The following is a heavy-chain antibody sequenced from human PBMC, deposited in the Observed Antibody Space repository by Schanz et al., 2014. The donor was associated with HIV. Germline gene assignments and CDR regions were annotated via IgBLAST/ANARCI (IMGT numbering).Heavy chain of an antibody. Sequence: VQLLESGGGLVQPGGSLRLSCAASGFTFTTYGMHWVRQTPGKGLEWVAVISYDGSNKYYADSVKGRFTISRDNSKNTLYLQMNSLRSEDTAVYYCAKVGRIYSTTWIDYWGQGTLVTVSS. CDR2: ISYDGSNK. V-gene: IGHV3-30*18. CDR1: GFTFTTYG. D-gene: IGHD2-2*01. J-gene: IGHJ4*02. CDR3: AKVGRIYSTTWIDY.